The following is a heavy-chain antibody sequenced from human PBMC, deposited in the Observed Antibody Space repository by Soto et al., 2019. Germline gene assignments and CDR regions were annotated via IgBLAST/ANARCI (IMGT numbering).Heavy chain of an antibody. CDR2: VSGSSSYI. CDR1: GFNFRNFN. J-gene: IGHJ3*01. Sequence: PGGSLRLSCEGSGFNFRNFNMIWVRQAPGKGLEWVSSVSGSSSYIYYADSAKGRFTVSRDNANNLVFLQMNGLRPEDTAMYYCARDLRGHYGPWGQGTMVTVS. D-gene: IGHD4-17*01. V-gene: IGHV3-21*06. CDR3: ARDLRGHYGP.